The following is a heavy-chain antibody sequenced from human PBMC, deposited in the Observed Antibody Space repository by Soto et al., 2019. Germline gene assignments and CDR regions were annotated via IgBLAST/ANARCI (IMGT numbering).Heavy chain of an antibody. V-gene: IGHV3-13*01. CDR1: GFPVSRNY. Sequence: GSLRLSCAASGFPVSRNYMSWVRQATGKGLEWVSAIGTAGDTYYPGSVKGRFTISRENAKNSLYLQMNSLRAEDTAVYYCARGHRLDGYFDYWGQGTLVTVSS. J-gene: IGHJ4*02. CDR2: IGTAGDT. D-gene: IGHD6-19*01. CDR3: ARGHRLDGYFDY.